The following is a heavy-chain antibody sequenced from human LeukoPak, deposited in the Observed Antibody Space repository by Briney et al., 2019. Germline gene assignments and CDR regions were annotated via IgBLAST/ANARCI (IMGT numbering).Heavy chain of an antibody. CDR2: IYHTGST. J-gene: IGHJ4*02. CDR1: GGSISSSNW. CDR3: AREGQQLVPPFDY. V-gene: IGHV4-4*02. D-gene: IGHD6-6*01. Sequence: NPSETLSLTCAVSGGSISSSNWWSWVRQPPGKGLEWIGEIYHTGSTNYNPSLKSRVTISVDTSKNQFSLQLTSLTAADTAVYYCAREGQQLVPPFDYWGQGTLVTVSS.